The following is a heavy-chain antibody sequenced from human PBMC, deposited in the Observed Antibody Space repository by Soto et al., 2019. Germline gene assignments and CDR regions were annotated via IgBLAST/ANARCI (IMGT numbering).Heavy chain of an antibody. Sequence: SETLSLTCAVYGGSFSCYYWSWIRQPPGKGLEWIGEINHSGSTNYNPSLKSRVTISVDTSKNQFSLKLSSVTAADTAVYYCARGPGXSGSYYKGTYYYYGMDVWGQGTTVTVSS. CDR3: ARGPGXSGSYYKGTYYYYGMDV. CDR1: GGSFSCYY. CDR2: INHSGST. V-gene: IGHV4-34*01. J-gene: IGHJ6*02. D-gene: IGHD3-10*01.